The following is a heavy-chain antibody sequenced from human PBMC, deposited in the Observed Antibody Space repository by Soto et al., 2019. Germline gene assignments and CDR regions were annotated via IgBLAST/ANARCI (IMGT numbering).Heavy chain of an antibody. J-gene: IGHJ4*02. D-gene: IGHD2-15*01. CDR1: GFTFSSYS. CDR3: ARETAALNYFAY. V-gene: IGHV3-48*01. Sequence: EVQLVESGGGLVQPGGSLRLSCAASGFTFSSYSMNWVRPAPGKGLEWVSYISSSSSTIYYADSVKGRFTISRDNAKNTLYLQMNSLRAEDTAVYYCARETAALNYFAYWGQGTLVTVSS. CDR2: ISSSSSTI.